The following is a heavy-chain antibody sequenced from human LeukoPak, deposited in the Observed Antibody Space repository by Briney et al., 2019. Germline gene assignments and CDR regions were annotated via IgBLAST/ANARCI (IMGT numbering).Heavy chain of an antibody. CDR3: AKRDSGSWENWFDP. CDR2: ISGGGDYT. Sequence: GGSLRLSCAASGFTFSSYSMTWVRQTPGKGLEWVSVISGGGDYTYYADSVKGRFTISRDNSKNTLYLQMNGLRAEDTAVYYCAKRDSGSWENWFDPWGQGTLVTVSS. D-gene: IGHD1-26*01. CDR1: GFTFSSYS. V-gene: IGHV3-23*01. J-gene: IGHJ5*02.